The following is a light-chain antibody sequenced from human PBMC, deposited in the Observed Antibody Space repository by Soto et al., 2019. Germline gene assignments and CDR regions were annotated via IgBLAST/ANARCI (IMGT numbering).Light chain of an antibody. V-gene: IGKV3-20*01. CDR3: HQFGDSPWT. CDR2: GAS. CDR1: QTVSSSY. Sequence: EIVLTQSPCTLSLSPGERATLSCRASQTVSSSYLAWYQQKPGQAPRLLIYGASRRATGIPDRFSGSGSATDFTLTISRLEPDDFAVYYCHQFGDSPWTFGQGTKVDIK. J-gene: IGKJ1*01.